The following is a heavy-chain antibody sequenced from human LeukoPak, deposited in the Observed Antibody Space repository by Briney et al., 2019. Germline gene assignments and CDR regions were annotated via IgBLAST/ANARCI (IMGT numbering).Heavy chain of an antibody. CDR2: ISYSGSP. J-gene: IGHJ5*02. Sequence: SETLSLTCTVSGGSISTYYWSWIRQPPGKGLEYIGYISYSGSPTYNPSLKSRVTISVDTSKNQFSLNLNSVTAADTAVYYCARSYGSGSYPFDPWGQGTLVTVSS. CDR3: ARSYGSGSYPFDP. V-gene: IGHV4-59*08. D-gene: IGHD3-10*01. CDR1: GGSISTYY.